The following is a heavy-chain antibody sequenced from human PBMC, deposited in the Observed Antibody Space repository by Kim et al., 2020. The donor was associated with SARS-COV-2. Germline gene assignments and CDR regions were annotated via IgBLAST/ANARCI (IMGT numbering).Heavy chain of an antibody. CDR3: AKDLSLVTMVRGVITGYGMDV. J-gene: IGHJ6*02. CDR2: ISYDGSNK. Sequence: GGSLRLSCAASGFTFSSYGMHWVRQAPGKGLEWVAVISYDGSNKYYADSVKGRFTISRDNSKNTLYLQMNSLRAEDTAVYYCAKDLSLVTMVRGVITGYGMDVWGQGTTVTVSS. V-gene: IGHV3-30*18. CDR1: GFTFSSYG. D-gene: IGHD3-10*01.